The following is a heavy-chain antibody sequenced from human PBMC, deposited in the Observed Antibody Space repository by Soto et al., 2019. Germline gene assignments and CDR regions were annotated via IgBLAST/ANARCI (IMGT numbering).Heavy chain of an antibody. D-gene: IGHD3-16*01. J-gene: IGHJ6*03. V-gene: IGHV3-21*01. CDR2: ISSSSSYI. CDR1: GCTCIGYG. Sequence: WLFLRVSWGASGCTCIGYGMHWVRQAPGKGLEWVSSISSSSSYIYYADSVKGRFTISRDNAKNSLYLQMNSLRAEDTAVYYCARDNMIYYYYMDVLGKGTTVTVSS. CDR3: ARDNMIYYYYMDV.